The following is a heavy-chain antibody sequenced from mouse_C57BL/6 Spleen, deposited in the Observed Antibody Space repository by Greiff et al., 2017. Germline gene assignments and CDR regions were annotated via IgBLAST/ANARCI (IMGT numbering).Heavy chain of an antibody. CDR1: GFTFSSYG. J-gene: IGHJ1*03. D-gene: IGHD1-1*01. CDR2: ISSGGSYT. CDR3: ARIPTITTVVARYFDV. Sequence: EVKLMESGGDLVKPGGSLKLSCAASGFTFSSYGMSWVRQTPDKRLEWVATISSGGSYTYYPDSVKGRFTISRDNAKNTLYLQMSSLKSEDTAMYYCARIPTITTVVARYFDVWGTGTTVTVSS. V-gene: IGHV5-6*01.